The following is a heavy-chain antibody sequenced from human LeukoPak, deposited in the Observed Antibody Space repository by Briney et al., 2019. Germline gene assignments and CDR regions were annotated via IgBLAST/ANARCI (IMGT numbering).Heavy chain of an antibody. Sequence: PSETLSLTCTVSGGSISSSSYYWGWIRQPPGKGLEWIGSIYYSGSTYYNPSLKSRVTISVDTSKNQFSLKLSSMTAADTAVYYCARGMTRLFDYWGQGTLVTVSS. V-gene: IGHV4-39*01. J-gene: IGHJ4*02. CDR3: ARGMTRLFDY. CDR2: IYYSGST. D-gene: IGHD3-10*01. CDR1: GGSISSSSYY.